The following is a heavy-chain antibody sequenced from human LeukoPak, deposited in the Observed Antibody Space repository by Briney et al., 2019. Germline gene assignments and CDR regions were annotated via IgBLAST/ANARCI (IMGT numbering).Heavy chain of an antibody. CDR1: GYTFTGYY. D-gene: IGHD3-16*02. Sequence: GASVKVSCKTSGYTFTGYYIHWVRQAPGQGLEWMGWINPHTGGTSYAQKFQDRVTMTRDTSISTAYMELSRLRSDDMAVYYCARDYHAYDFLWGTYRFEAFDIWGQGTMVTVSS. J-gene: IGHJ3*02. V-gene: IGHV1-2*02. CDR2: INPHTGGT. CDR3: ARDYHAYDFLWGTYRFEAFDI.